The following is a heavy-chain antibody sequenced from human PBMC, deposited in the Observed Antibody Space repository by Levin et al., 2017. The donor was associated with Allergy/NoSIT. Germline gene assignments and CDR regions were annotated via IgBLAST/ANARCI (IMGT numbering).Heavy chain of an antibody. CDR2: IKKDGSEY. J-gene: IGHJ4*02. CDR1: GFTFSSYW. CDR3: ARIYCAGGSCYYDY. Sequence: SCAASGFTFSSYWMSWVRQAPGKGLEWVANIKKDGSEYYYVDSVKGRFTISRDNAKGSLYLQMNSLRAEDTAVYFCARIYCAGGSCYYDYWGQGTLVTVSS. D-gene: IGHD2-15*01. V-gene: IGHV3-7*04.